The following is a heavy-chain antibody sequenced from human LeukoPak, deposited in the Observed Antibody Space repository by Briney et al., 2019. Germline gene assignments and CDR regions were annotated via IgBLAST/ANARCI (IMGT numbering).Heavy chain of an antibody. Sequence: SETLSLTCTVSGGSISSGGYYWSWIRQHPGKGLEWIGYIYYSGSTYYNPSLKSRVTISVDTSKNQFSLKLSSVTAADTAVYYCARGLGDDSSGYQGYYYYYGMDVWGQGTTVTVSS. CDR2: IYYSGST. CDR3: ARGLGDDSSGYQGYYYYYGMDV. D-gene: IGHD3-22*01. J-gene: IGHJ6*02. V-gene: IGHV4-31*03. CDR1: GGSISSGGYY.